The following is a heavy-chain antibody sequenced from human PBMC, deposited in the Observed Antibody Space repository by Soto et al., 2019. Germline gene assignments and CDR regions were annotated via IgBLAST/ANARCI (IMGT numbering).Heavy chain of an antibody. Sequence: ITLKESGPTLVKPTQTLTLTCTFSGFSLSTSGVGVGWIRQPPGKALEWLALIYWDDDKRYSPSLRSRLTINKDTSKNQVVLTMTNMDPVDTATYYCIQSRCGGDCLQSYASHYYYGMDVWGQGTTVTVSS. J-gene: IGHJ6*02. D-gene: IGHD2-21*02. CDR2: IYWDDDK. V-gene: IGHV2-5*02. CDR3: IQSRCGGDCLQSYASHYYYGMDV. CDR1: GFSLSTSGVG.